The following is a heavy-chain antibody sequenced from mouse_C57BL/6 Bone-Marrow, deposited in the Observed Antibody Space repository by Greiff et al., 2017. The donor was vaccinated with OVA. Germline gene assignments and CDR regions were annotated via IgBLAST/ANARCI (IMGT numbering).Heavy chain of an antibody. Sequence: QVQLQQSGPELVKPGASVKISCKASGYAFSSSWMNWVKQRPGKGLEWIGRIYPGDGDTNYNGKFKGKATLTADKSSSTAYMQLSSLTSEDSEVYFCARRAGLYYAMDYWGQGTSVTVSS. CDR2: IYPGDGDT. CDR3: ARRAGLYYAMDY. V-gene: IGHV1-82*01. CDR1: GYAFSSSW. D-gene: IGHD3-1*01. J-gene: IGHJ4*01.